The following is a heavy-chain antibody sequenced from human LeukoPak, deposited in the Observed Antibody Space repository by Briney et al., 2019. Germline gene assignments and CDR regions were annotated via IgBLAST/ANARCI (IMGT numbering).Heavy chain of an antibody. J-gene: IGHJ5*02. CDR2: INAGNGNT. CDR1: GYTFTSYA. V-gene: IGHV1-3*01. D-gene: IGHD1-26*01. CDR3: ARSGTWELPLYVVHWFDP. Sequence: GASVKVSCKASGYTFTSYAMHWVRQAPGQRLEWMGWINAGNGNTKYSQKFQGRVTITRDTSASTAYMELSSLRSEDTAVYYCARSGTWELPLYVVHWFDPWGQGTLVTVSS.